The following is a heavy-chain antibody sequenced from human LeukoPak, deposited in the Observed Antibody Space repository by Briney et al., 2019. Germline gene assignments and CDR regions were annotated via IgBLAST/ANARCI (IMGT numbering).Heavy chain of an antibody. D-gene: IGHD2-2*01. Sequence: GSSVKVSCKASGGTFSSYAISWVRQAPGQGLEWMGWINPNSGGTNYAQKFQGRVTMTRDTSISTAYMELSRLRSDDTAVYYCASPAQYCSSTSCFGDYYYYYGMDVWGQGTTVTVSS. CDR1: GGTFSSYA. CDR3: ASPAQYCSSTSCFGDYYYYYGMDV. J-gene: IGHJ6*02. V-gene: IGHV1-2*02. CDR2: INPNSGGT.